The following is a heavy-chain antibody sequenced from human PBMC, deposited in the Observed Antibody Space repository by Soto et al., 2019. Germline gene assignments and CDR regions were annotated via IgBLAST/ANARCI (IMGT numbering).Heavy chain of an antibody. CDR1: GYTFTSYA. CDR2: INAGNGNT. CDR3: AIDKXXPVGGXXPXXYYXYMDV. D-gene: IGHD2-15*01. J-gene: IGHJ6*03. Sequence: ASVKVSCKASGYTFTSYAMHWVRQAPGQRLEWMGWINAGNGNTKYSQKFQGRVTITRDTSASTAYMELSSLRSEDTAVYYCAIDKXXPVGGXXPXXYYXYMDVWGKGXXVTXSS. V-gene: IGHV1-3*01.